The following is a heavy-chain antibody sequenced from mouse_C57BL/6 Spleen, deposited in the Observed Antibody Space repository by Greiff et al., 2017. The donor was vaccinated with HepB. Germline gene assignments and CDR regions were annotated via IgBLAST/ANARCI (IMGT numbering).Heavy chain of an antibody. Sequence: QLQQPGAELVMPGASVKLSCKASGYTFTSYWMHWVKQRPGQGLEWIGESDPSDSYTNYNQKFKGKSTLTVDKSSSTAYMQLSSLTSEDSAVYYCARVFGWYFDVWGTGTTVTVSS. J-gene: IGHJ1*03. CDR1: GYTFTSYW. CDR3: ARVFGWYFDV. V-gene: IGHV1-69*01. CDR2: SDPSDSYT.